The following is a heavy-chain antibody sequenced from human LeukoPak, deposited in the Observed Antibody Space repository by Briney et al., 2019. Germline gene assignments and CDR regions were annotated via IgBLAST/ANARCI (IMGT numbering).Heavy chain of an antibody. D-gene: IGHD5-18*01. Sequence: GGSLRLSCAASGFTFSSYSMNWVRQAPGEGLEWVSSISTSSSYKYYADSVKGRFTISRDNAKNSLYLQMNSLRAEDTAVYYCARERGYSYGYSDYWGQGTLVTVSS. CDR3: ARERGYSYGYSDY. CDR1: GFTFSSYS. CDR2: ISTSSSYK. V-gene: IGHV3-21*01. J-gene: IGHJ4*02.